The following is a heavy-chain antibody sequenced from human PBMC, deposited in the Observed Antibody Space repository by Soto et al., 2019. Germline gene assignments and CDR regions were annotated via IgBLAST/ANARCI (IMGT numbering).Heavy chain of an antibody. CDR2: ISNYYGDT. CDR3: ARGDSTGSPTGWFDP. CDR1: GYTFTRYS. D-gene: IGHD6-19*01. Sequence: QVQLVQSGAEVRKPGASVQVSCKASGYTFTRYSINWVRQAPGEGLEWVGWISNYYGDTKYAEKFQGRVTLTTDTFTTTSNMDLRSLTSDDTAMYFCARGDSTGSPTGWFDPWGQGTLVTVLS. V-gene: IGHV1-18*04. J-gene: IGHJ5*02.